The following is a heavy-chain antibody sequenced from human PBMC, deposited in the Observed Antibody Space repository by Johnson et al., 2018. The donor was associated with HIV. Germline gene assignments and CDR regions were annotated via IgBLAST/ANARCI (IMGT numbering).Heavy chain of an antibody. Sequence: QVQLVESGGGVVQPGRSLRLSCAASGYIFRNHAMHWVRQAPGKGLEWVAVISSDASSKFYAESVRGRFTISRDNSKNTLDLQMNSLTIEDTAVFYCAKTRMGGILDAFDLWGQGTMVIVS. J-gene: IGHJ3*01. CDR2: ISSDASSK. CDR1: GYIFRNHA. V-gene: IGHV3-30-3*02. CDR3: AKTRMGGILDAFDL. D-gene: IGHD3-10*01.